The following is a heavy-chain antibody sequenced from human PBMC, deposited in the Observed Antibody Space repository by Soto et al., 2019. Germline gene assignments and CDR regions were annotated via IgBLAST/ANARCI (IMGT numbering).Heavy chain of an antibody. CDR1: GFTFGDYA. CDR2: IRSKAYGGTT. J-gene: IGHJ5*02. D-gene: IGHD3-22*01. V-gene: IGHV3-49*04. Sequence: GGSLRLSCTASGFTFGDYAMSWVRQAPGKGLEWVGFIRSKAYGGTTEYAASVKGRFTISRDDSKSIAYLQMNSLKTEDTAVYYCTRARAMIVVVNWFDPWGQGTLVTVSS. CDR3: TRARAMIVVVNWFDP.